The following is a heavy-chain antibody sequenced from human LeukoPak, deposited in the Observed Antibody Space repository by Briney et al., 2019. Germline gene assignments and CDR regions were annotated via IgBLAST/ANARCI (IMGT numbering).Heavy chain of an antibody. Sequence: GGSLRLSCAASGFTVSSNYMSWVRQAPGKGLEWVSEIYSDGRIYYAASVKGRFSISRDNSKNTLYLQMNSLRAEDTAVYYCAKQLPYDSSGYYYRDAFDIWGQGTMVTVSS. D-gene: IGHD3-22*01. J-gene: IGHJ3*02. CDR3: AKQLPYDSSGYYYRDAFDI. V-gene: IGHV3-53*01. CDR2: IYSDGRI. CDR1: GFTVSSNY.